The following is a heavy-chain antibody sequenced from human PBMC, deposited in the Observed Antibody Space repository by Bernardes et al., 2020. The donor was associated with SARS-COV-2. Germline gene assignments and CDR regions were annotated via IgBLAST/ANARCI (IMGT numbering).Heavy chain of an antibody. Sequence: GGSLRLSCAGSGFSFSGYAMHWVRQAPGKGLEWVTIISYDGSNEYYADSVKGRFTISRDKSKNTLYLQMNSLRAEDTAVYYCARDFVPPTAYEGDNSYGMDVWGQGTTVTVSS. CDR1: GFSFSGYA. CDR2: ISYDGSNE. CDR3: ARDFVPPTAYEGDNSYGMDV. D-gene: IGHD3-16*01. V-gene: IGHV3-30-3*01. J-gene: IGHJ6*02.